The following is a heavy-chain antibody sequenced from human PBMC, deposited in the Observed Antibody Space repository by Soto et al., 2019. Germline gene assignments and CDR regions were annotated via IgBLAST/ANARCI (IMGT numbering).Heavy chain of an antibody. V-gene: IGHV1-69*02. J-gene: IGHJ4*02. Sequence: QVQLVQSGAEVKKPGSSVKVSCKASGGTFSSYTISWVRQAPGQGLEWMGRIIPILGIANYAQKFQGRVTITADKSTSTAYMELSSLRSEDTAVYYCASLLGGGSSLPRYYFDYWGQGTLVTVSS. D-gene: IGHD6-6*01. CDR1: GGTFSSYT. CDR3: ASLLGGGSSLPRYYFDY. CDR2: IIPILGIA.